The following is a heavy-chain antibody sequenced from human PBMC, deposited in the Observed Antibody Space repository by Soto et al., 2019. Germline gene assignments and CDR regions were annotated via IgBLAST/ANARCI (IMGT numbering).Heavy chain of an antibody. D-gene: IGHD6-13*01. CDR3: ARGSLVRIYSSSWYAWFDP. J-gene: IGHJ5*02. CDR2: INHSGST. V-gene: IGHV4-34*01. CDR1: GGSFSGYY. Sequence: SETLSLTCAVYGGSFSGYYWSWIRQPPGKGLEWIGEINHSGSTNYNPSLKSRVTISVDTSKNQFSLKLSSVTAADTAVYYCARGSLVRIYSSSWYAWFDPWGQGTLVTVSS.